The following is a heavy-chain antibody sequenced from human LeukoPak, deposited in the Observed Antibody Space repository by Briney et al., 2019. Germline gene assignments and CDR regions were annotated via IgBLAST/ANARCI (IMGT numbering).Heavy chain of an antibody. J-gene: IGHJ4*02. Sequence: GGSLRLSCAASGFTFSSYAMSWVRQAPGKGLEWVSAISGSGGSTYYADSVKGRLTISRDNSKNTLYLQMNSLRAEDTAVYYCAKASLLWFGESGDYFDYWGQGTLVTVSS. V-gene: IGHV3-23*01. CDR1: GFTFSSYA. CDR2: ISGSGGST. D-gene: IGHD3-10*01. CDR3: AKASLLWFGESGDYFDY.